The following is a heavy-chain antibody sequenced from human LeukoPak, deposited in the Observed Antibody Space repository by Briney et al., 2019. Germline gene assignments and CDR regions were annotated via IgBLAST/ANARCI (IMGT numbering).Heavy chain of an antibody. V-gene: IGHV3-30*03. J-gene: IGHJ5*02. CDR2: ISYDGSNK. Sequence: GRSLRLSCAASGFTLSSYGMQWVRQAPGKGPEWVAVISYDGSNKYYADSVKGRFTISRDNAKNSLYLQMNSLRAEDTAVYYCARKVNGVINWFDPWGQGTLVTVSS. D-gene: IGHD2-8*01. CDR1: GFTLSSYG. CDR3: ARKVNGVINWFDP.